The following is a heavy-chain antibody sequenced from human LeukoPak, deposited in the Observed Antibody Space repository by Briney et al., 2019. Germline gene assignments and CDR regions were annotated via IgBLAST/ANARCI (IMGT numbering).Heavy chain of an antibody. CDR1: GFRFSSYW. CDR2: IKQDGSEK. D-gene: IGHD2-2*01. V-gene: IGHV3-7*03. CDR3: ASQPAAADVDY. Sequence: PGGSLRLSCAASGFRFSSYWMTWVRQAPGKGLEWVANIKQDGSEKSYVDSVKGRFTISRDNAKNSLYLQMNSLRADDTGVHYCASQPAAADVDYWGQGTLVTVSS. J-gene: IGHJ4*02.